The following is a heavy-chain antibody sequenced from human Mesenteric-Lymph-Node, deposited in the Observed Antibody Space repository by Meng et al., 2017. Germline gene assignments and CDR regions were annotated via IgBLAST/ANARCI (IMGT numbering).Heavy chain of an antibody. Sequence: SETLSLTCTVSGGSISSYYWSWIRQPPGKGLEWIGYIYYSGSTNYNPSLKSRVTISVDTSKNHFSLKLTSMTAADTAVYYCARGPDAFDIWGQGTMVTVSS. CDR2: IYYSGST. V-gene: IGHV4-59*08. CDR3: ARGPDAFDI. CDR1: GGSISSYY. J-gene: IGHJ3*02.